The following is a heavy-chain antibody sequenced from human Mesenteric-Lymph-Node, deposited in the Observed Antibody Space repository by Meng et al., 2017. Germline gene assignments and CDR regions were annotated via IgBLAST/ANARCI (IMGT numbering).Heavy chain of an antibody. CDR2: IGGTGGNT. D-gene: IGHD6-19*01. Sequence: EVRLWELGGGSVQPGGSLRRSCACSGFLFRYYAMSWVRQAPGKGLEWVAPIGGTGGNTYYADSVKGRFTVSRDNPKNTLYLQMNSLRVDDTAVYYCAKMEPGWYVKTWGQGTLVTVSS. CDR1: GFLFRYYA. V-gene: IGHV3-23*01. J-gene: IGHJ5*02. CDR3: AKMEPGWYVKT.